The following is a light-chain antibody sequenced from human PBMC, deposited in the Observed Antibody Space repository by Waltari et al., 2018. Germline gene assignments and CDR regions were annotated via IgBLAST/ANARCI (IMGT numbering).Light chain of an antibody. CDR1: QSVSSSY. CDR3: QQYGRSPGT. Sequence: ENVLTQSPGTLSLSPGERATLSCRASQSVSSSYLAWYQQKPVQAPRLLIYGASSRATGIPYRFSGSGSGTDFTLTISRLEPEDFAVYYCQQYGRSPGTFGQGTKVEIK. J-gene: IGKJ1*01. V-gene: IGKV3-20*01. CDR2: GAS.